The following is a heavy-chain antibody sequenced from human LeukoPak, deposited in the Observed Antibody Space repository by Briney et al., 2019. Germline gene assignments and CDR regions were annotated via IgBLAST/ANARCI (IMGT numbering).Heavy chain of an antibody. CDR1: GFIFRNYA. CDR3: AKDRDSSTWSFFDF. J-gene: IGHJ4*02. CDR2: GSHDGRNK. D-gene: IGHD6-13*01. V-gene: IGHV3-30*18. Sequence: GGSLKLSCVASGFIFRNYAMHWVRQAPGKGLEWVAVGSHDGRNKIYGDSVKGRFTISRDNSKNTVYLQMDNLRPEDTAVYYCAKDRDSSTWSFFDFWGQGTLVTVSS.